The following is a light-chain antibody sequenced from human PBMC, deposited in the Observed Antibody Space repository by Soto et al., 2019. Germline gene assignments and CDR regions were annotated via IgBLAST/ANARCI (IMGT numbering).Light chain of an antibody. Sequence: EIVLMQSPGTLSLSPGERATLSCRASQSVSSSYLAWYQQKPGQAPRLLIYGASSRATGIPDRFSGSGSGTDFTLTISRLEPEDCAVYYCQQYGSSPPITFGQGTRLEIK. J-gene: IGKJ5*01. V-gene: IGKV3-20*01. CDR3: QQYGSSPPIT. CDR1: QSVSSSY. CDR2: GAS.